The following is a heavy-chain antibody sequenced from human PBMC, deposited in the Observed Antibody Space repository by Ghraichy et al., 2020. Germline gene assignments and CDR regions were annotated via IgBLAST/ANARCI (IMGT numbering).Heavy chain of an antibody. Sequence: GGSLRLSCAASGFTFSRYWMHWVRQAPGEGLVWVSRINSGGTNMIYADSVKGRFTISRDNAKNMLSLQMNSLRAEDTAVYYCVREYCRGGSCFFGTGGSHFASWGQGTLVTVSS. J-gene: IGHJ4*02. CDR2: INSGGTNM. CDR3: VREYCRGGSCFFGTGGSHFAS. V-gene: IGHV3-74*01. CDR1: GFTFSRYW. D-gene: IGHD2-15*01.